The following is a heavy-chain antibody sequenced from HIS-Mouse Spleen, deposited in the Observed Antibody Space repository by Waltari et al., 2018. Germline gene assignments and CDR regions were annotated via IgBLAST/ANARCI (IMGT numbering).Heavy chain of an antibody. Sequence: QVQLQESGPGLVKPSETLSLTCTRSGGSISRYSWSWIRQPPGKGLEWIGYIYYSGSTNYNPSLKSRVTISVDTSKNQFSLKLSSVTAADTAVYYCARGGLLAATYYFDYWGQGTLVTVSS. J-gene: IGHJ4*02. D-gene: IGHD2-15*01. V-gene: IGHV4-59*08. CDR1: GGSISRYS. CDR3: ARGGLLAATYYFDY. CDR2: IYYSGST.